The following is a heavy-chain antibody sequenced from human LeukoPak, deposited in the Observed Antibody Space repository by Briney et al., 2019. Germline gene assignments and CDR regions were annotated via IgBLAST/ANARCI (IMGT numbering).Heavy chain of an antibody. V-gene: IGHV3-23*01. D-gene: IGHD3-9*01. J-gene: IGHJ4*02. CDR3: AKDGYYDILTGYYNTGPNYFDY. Sequence: GGSLRLSCAASGFTFSNYAMNWVRQAPGKGLEWVSAIDSGGGTYYADSVKGRFTISRDNSKNTLYLQMNSLRAEDTAVYYCAKDGYYDILTGYYNTGPNYFDYWGQGTLVTVSS. CDR1: GFTFSNYA. CDR2: IDSGGGT.